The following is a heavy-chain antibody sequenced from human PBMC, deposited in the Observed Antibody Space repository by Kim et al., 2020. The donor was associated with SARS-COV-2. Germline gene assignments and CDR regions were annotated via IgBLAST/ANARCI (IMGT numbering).Heavy chain of an antibody. V-gene: IGHV1-24*01. D-gene: IGHD1-26*01. Sequence: ASVKVSCKVSGYTLTELSMHWVRQAPGKGLEWMGGFDPEDGETIYAQKFQGRVTMTEDTSTDTAYMELSSLRSEDTAVYYCATGGIVGATTYYYYGMDVWGQGTTVTVSS. CDR2: FDPEDGET. CDR3: ATGGIVGATTYYYYGMDV. J-gene: IGHJ6*02. CDR1: GYTLTELS.